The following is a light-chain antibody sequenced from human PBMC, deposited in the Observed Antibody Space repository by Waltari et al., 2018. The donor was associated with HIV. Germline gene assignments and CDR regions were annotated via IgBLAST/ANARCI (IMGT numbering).Light chain of an antibody. CDR2: KAS. J-gene: IGKJ4*01. CDR1: QSIGSW. CDR3: QQYNNYPLT. Sequence: DIQMTQSPSTLSASVGDRATITCRASQSIGSWLAWYQQKPGKAPKILIYKASSLESGVPSRFSGSGSGTEFTLTISSLQPDDFAGYYCQQYNNYPLTFGGGTKVEIK. V-gene: IGKV1-5*03.